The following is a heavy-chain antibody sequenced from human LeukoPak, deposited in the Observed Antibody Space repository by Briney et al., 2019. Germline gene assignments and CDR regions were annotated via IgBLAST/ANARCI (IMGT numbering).Heavy chain of an antibody. CDR1: GYTFTGYY. Sequence: GASVKLSCKASGYTFTGYYMHWVRQAPGQGLEWMGWINPNSGGTNYAQKFQGWVTMTRDTSISTAYMELSRLRSDDTAVYYCARGLCSGGSCYVGYNWFDPWGQGTLVTVSS. V-gene: IGHV1-2*04. D-gene: IGHD2-15*01. CDR2: INPNSGGT. CDR3: ARGLCSGGSCYVGYNWFDP. J-gene: IGHJ5*02.